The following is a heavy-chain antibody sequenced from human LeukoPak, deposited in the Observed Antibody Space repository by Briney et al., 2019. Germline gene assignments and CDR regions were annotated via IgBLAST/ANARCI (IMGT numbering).Heavy chain of an antibody. Sequence: SETLSLTCTVSGGSISSGGYYWSWIRQPPGKGLEWIGYIYHSGSTYYNPSLKSRVTISVDRSKNQFSLKLSSVTAADTAVYYCARRAVAVDYWGQGTLVTVSS. CDR1: GGSISSGGYY. V-gene: IGHV4-30-2*01. J-gene: IGHJ4*02. D-gene: IGHD6-19*01. CDR2: IYHSGST. CDR3: ARRAVAVDY.